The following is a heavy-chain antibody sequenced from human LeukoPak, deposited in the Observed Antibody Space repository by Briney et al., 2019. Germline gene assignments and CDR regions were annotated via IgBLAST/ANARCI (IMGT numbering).Heavy chain of an antibody. Sequence: GRSLRLSCAASGLTFSSFGMHWVRQAPGKGLEWVAVISYDGSNKYYADSVKGRFTISRDNSKNTLYLQMNSLRAEDTAVYYCARVGVAGRAYYYGMDVWGQGTTVTVSS. CDR1: GLTFSSFG. CDR3: ARVGVAGRAYYYGMDV. J-gene: IGHJ6*02. V-gene: IGHV3-30*03. CDR2: ISYDGSNK. D-gene: IGHD6-19*01.